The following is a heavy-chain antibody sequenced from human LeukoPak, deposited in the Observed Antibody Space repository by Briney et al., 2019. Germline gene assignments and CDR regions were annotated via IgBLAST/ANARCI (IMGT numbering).Heavy chain of an antibody. J-gene: IGHJ6*02. V-gene: IGHV3-21*01. Sequence: GGSLRLSCAASGFSLCSYSMNWVRQAPGKGLEWVSSITKSSNSIYYADSVKGRFTISRDNAESSLFLQMNSLRAEDTAVYFCARDGHGDGFLTGYSYFGMDVWGQGTTVTVSS. D-gene: IGHD3-9*01. CDR3: ARDGHGDGFLTGYSYFGMDV. CDR1: GFSLCSYS. CDR2: ITKSSNSI.